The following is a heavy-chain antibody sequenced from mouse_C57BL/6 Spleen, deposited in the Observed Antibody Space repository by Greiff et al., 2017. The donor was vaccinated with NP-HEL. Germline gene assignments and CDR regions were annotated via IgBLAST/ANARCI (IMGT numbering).Heavy chain of an antibody. J-gene: IGHJ2*01. CDR2: ISSGSSTI. CDR1: GFTFSDYG. CDR3: ARPHYGSSFYYFDY. D-gene: IGHD1-1*01. V-gene: IGHV5-17*01. Sequence: EVKVVESGGGLVKPGGSLKLSCAASGFTFSDYGMHWVRQAPEKGLEWVAYISSGSSTIYYADTVKGRFTISRDNAKNTLFLQMTSLRSEDTAMYYCARPHYGSSFYYFDYWGQGTTLTVSS.